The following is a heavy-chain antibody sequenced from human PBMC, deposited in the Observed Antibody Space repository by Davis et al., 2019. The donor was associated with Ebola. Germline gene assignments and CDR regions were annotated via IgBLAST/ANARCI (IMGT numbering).Heavy chain of an antibody. J-gene: IGHJ6*04. D-gene: IGHD5-12*01. V-gene: IGHV3-49*04. CDR1: GFTFGDYA. CDR3: AKNGGYDYYYNYGMDV. Sequence: GGSLRLSCTAPGFTFGDYAMSWVRQAPGKGLEWVAFIRSKAYGGTTEYAASVQGRFTISRDDSKSIAYLQMNSLRDEDTAVYYCAKNGGYDYYYNYGMDVWGKGTTVTVSS. CDR2: IRSKAYGGTT.